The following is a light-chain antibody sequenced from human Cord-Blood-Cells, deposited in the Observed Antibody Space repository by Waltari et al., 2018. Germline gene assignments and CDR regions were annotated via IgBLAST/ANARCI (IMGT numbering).Light chain of an antibody. J-gene: IGLJ2*01. CDR2: DVS. Sequence: QSALTQPASVSGSPGQSITISCTGTSSDVGGYTYVSWYQQHPGKAPKHMIYDVSNRPSGVSNRFSGSKSGNTASLTISGLQAEDEADYYCSSYTSSSRFGGGTKLTVL. CDR3: SSYTSSSR. V-gene: IGLV2-14*01. CDR1: SSDVGGYTY.